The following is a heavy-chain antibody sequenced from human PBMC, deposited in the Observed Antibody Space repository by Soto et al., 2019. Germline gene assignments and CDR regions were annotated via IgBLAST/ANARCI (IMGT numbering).Heavy chain of an antibody. D-gene: IGHD3-9*01. Sequence: GGSLRLSCAASGFTVSSNYMSWVRQAPGKGLEWVSVIYSGGSTYYADSVKGRFTISRDNSKNTLYLQMNSLRAEDTAVYYCAREGYDILTGYLGGYYGMDVWGQGTTVTVSS. CDR2: IYSGGST. CDR3: AREGYDILTGYLGGYYGMDV. CDR1: GFTVSSNY. J-gene: IGHJ6*02. V-gene: IGHV3-53*01.